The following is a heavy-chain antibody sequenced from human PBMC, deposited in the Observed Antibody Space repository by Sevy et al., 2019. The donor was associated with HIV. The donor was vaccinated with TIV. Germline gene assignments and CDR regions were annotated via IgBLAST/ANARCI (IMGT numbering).Heavy chain of an antibody. J-gene: IGHJ6*02. CDR3: ARDSKERFLERLLESYGMDV. Sequence: ASVKVSCKASGYTFTSYGISWVRQAPGQGLEWMGWISAYNGNTNYAQKLQGRVTMTTDTSTSTAYMELRSLRSDDTAVYYCARDSKERFLERLLESYGMDVWGQGTTVTVSS. CDR1: GYTFTSYG. V-gene: IGHV1-18*01. CDR2: ISAYNGNT. D-gene: IGHD3-3*01.